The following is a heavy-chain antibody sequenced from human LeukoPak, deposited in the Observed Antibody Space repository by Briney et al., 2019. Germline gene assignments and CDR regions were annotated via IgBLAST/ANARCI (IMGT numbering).Heavy chain of an antibody. CDR3: AREKRVAGSRGGFDP. Sequence: GASVKVSCKDSGYTFTGYYMHWVRQAPGQGLEWMGWINPNSGGTNYAQKFQGRVTMTRDTSISTAYMELTRLRSDDTAVYYCAREKRVAGSRGGFDPWGQGTLVTVSS. V-gene: IGHV1-2*02. CDR1: GYTFTGYY. J-gene: IGHJ5*02. CDR2: INPNSGGT. D-gene: IGHD6-19*01.